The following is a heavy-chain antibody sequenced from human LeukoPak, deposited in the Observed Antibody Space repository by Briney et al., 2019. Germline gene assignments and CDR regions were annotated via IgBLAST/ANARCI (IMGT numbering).Heavy chain of an antibody. CDR2: INHSGST. D-gene: IGHD1-26*01. CDR1: GGSFSGYY. J-gene: IGHJ4*02. CDR3: ARAQAIVGASL. Sequence: KPSETLSLTCAVYGGSFSGYYWSWSRQPPGRGLEWIGEINHSGSTNYNPSLKSRVTISVDTSKNQFSLKLSSVTAADTAVYYCARAQAIVGASLWGQGTLVTVSS. V-gene: IGHV4-34*01.